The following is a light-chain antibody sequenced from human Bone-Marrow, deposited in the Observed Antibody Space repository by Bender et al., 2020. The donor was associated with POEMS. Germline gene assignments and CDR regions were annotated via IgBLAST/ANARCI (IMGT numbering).Light chain of an antibody. CDR3: QSYDSSLSGSV. V-gene: IGLV1-44*01. CDR1: ASDRGTTP. Sequence: QSVLTQPPSASATPGQRVTISCSRSASDRGTTPINWYQHLPGTAPKLIIYNSDQRPSGVPDRFSGSKSGNTASLTISGLQADDEADYYCQSYDSSLSGSVFGGGTKLTVL. CDR2: NSD. J-gene: IGLJ2*01.